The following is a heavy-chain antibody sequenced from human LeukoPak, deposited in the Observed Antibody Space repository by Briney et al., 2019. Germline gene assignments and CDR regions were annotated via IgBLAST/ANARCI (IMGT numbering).Heavy chain of an antibody. CDR1: GFTFSSYE. V-gene: IGHV3-48*03. D-gene: IGHD3-22*01. J-gene: IGHJ4*02. CDR2: ISTSGSPI. Sequence: GGSLRLSCAASGFTFSSYEMNWVRQAPGKGLEWVSYISTSGSPIYYGSSVKGRFTISRDNAKNSLYLQMNSLRAEDTALYYCARRGFYDTSGYLFDHWGQGTLVTVSS. CDR3: ARRGFYDTSGYLFDH.